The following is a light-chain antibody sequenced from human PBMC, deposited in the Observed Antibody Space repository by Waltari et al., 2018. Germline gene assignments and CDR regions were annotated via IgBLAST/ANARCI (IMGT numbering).Light chain of an antibody. CDR1: NIRSQT. J-gene: IGLJ2*01. CDR3: QVWDSSGDHPV. CDR2: DGS. Sequence: SYVLTQPPSVSVAPGKTAKISCAGQNIRSQTVHWYRQKAGQAPVLVIYDGSGRPSGIPDRSSGSGTATLTIARVEAGDEADYFCQVWDSSGDHPVFGGGTRLTVL. V-gene: IGLV3-21*03.